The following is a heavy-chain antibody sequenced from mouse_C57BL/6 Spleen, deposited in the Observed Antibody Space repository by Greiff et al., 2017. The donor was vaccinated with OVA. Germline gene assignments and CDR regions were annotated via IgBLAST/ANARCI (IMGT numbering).Heavy chain of an antibody. J-gene: IGHJ4*01. CDR1: GYTFTSYW. CDR2: IHPNSGSN. V-gene: IGHV1-64*01. Sequence: QVQLQQPGAELVKPGASVKLSCKASGYTFTSYWMHWVKQRPGQGLEWIGMIHPNSGSNNYNEKFKSKATLTVDKSSSTAYMQLSSLTSEDSAVYYCATNWVYAMDYWGQGTSVTVSS. D-gene: IGHD4-1*01. CDR3: ATNWVYAMDY.